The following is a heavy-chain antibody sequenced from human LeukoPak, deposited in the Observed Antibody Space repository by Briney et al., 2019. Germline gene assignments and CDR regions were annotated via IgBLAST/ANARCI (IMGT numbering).Heavy chain of an antibody. CDR2: INPNSGGT. CDR3: ARDRQDYYYGMDV. D-gene: IGHD6-6*01. Sequence: ASVKVSCKASGYTFTGYYMHWVRQAPGQGLEWMGWINPNSGGTNYAQKFQGRVTMTRDTSISTAYMELSRLRSDDTAVYYCARDRQDYYYGMDVWGQGTTVTVSS. J-gene: IGHJ6*02. CDR1: GYTFTGYY. V-gene: IGHV1-2*02.